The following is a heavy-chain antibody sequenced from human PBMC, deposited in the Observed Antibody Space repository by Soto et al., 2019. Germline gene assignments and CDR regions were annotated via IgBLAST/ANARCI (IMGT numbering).Heavy chain of an antibody. CDR3: AGEDTGYGMDV. V-gene: IGHV4-30-4*01. D-gene: IGHD2-8*02. CDR1: GGSISSGDYY. Sequence: PSETLSLTCTVSGGSISSGDYYWSWIRQPPGKGLEWIGYIYYSGSTYYNPSLKSRVTISVDTSKNQFSLKLSSVTAADTAVYYCAGEDTGYGMDVWGQGTTVTVSS. J-gene: IGHJ6*02. CDR2: IYYSGST.